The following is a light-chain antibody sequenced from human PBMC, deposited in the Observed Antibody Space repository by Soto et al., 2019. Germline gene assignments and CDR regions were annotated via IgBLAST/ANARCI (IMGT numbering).Light chain of an antibody. CDR2: PAY. Sequence: DSQMTQSPSSVSASLGDRVTITCRASQGMSSWLAWYQQKPGKAPKLLIYPAYSVQSGVPSMFSGSGSGTDFTLIIRLLHPEDFATYYCQQANSFPHTFGQGTKLEIK. V-gene: IGKV1-12*01. CDR3: QQANSFPHT. CDR1: QGMSSW. J-gene: IGKJ2*01.